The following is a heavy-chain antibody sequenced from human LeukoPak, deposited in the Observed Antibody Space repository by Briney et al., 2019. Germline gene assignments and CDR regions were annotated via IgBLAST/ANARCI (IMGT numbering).Heavy chain of an antibody. J-gene: IGHJ4*02. Sequence: NVSGPTLFNPTQTLTLTCTFSGFSLRTSGVGVGWIRQPPGKALEWLALIYWDDDKRYIPSLKSRLTITKDTSKNQVVLTMTNMDPVDTATYYCAHSRSLWSTPDYWGQGTLVTVSS. CDR2: IYWDDDK. D-gene: IGHD2-21*01. V-gene: IGHV2-5*02. CDR3: AHSRSLWSTPDY. CDR1: GFSLRTSGVG.